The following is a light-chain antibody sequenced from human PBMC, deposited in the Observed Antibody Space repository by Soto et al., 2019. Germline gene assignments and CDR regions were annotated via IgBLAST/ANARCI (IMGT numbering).Light chain of an antibody. CDR3: SSYTSSSTL. CDR2: DVS. J-gene: IGLJ1*01. CDR1: SSDVGGYNY. V-gene: IGLV2-14*01. Sequence: QSALTQPASVSGSPGQSITISCTGTSSDVGGYNYVSWYPQHPGKDPKLMIYDVSNRPSGVSNRFSGSKSGNTASLTISGLQAEDEADYYCSSYTSSSTLFGTGTKVPVL.